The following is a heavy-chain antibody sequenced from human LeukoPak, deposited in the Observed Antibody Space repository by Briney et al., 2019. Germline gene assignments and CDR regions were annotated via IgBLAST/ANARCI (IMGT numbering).Heavy chain of an antibody. Sequence: PSETLSLTCTVSGGSISSSSYYWGWIRQPPGKGLEWIGSIYYSGSTYYNPSLKSRVTISVDTSKNQFSLKLSSVTAADTAVYYCARVPPDYDDILTGPYYFDYWGQGTLVTVSS. V-gene: IGHV4-39*07. CDR2: IYYSGST. D-gene: IGHD3-9*01. CDR1: GGSISSSSYY. CDR3: ARVPPDYDDILTGPYYFDY. J-gene: IGHJ4*02.